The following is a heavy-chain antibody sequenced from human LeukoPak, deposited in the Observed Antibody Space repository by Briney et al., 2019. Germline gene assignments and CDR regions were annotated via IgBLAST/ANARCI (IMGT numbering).Heavy chain of an antibody. D-gene: IGHD2-15*01. CDR1: GFTFSSYW. Sequence: GGSLRLSCAASGFTFSSYWMSWVRQAPGKGLEWVANIKQDGSEKYYVDSVKGRFTISRDNAKNSLYLQMNSLRAEDTAVYYCARVPGGPPLSDAFDIWGQGTMVTVPS. V-gene: IGHV3-7*03. CDR2: IKQDGSEK. J-gene: IGHJ3*02. CDR3: ARVPGGPPLSDAFDI.